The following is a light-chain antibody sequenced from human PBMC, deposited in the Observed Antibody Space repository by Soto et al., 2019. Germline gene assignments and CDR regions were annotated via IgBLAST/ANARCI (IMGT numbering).Light chain of an antibody. CDR1: QSVSNN. Sequence: EIVMTQSPATLSMSPGERATLSCRASQSVSNNLAWYQQKSGQAPRLLIYGASTRATGLPARFSGSGSGTEFTLTISSLQPEDVATYYCQKYNSALTFGQGTRLEIK. V-gene: IGKV3-15*01. J-gene: IGKJ5*01. CDR2: GAS. CDR3: QKYNSALT.